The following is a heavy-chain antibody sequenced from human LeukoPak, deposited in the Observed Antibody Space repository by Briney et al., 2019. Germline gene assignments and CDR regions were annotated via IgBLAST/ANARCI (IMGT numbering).Heavy chain of an antibody. J-gene: IGHJ4*02. CDR3: AHRTTLTTIFDY. CDR1: GFSLSTSGVG. CDR2: IYWDDDK. Sequence: SGPTLVKPTQTLTLTCTFSGFSLSTSGVGVGWIRQPPGKSLEWLALIYWDDDKRYSPSLKSKLTITKDTSKNQVVLTMTNMDPVDTATYYCAHRTTLTTIFDYWGQGTLVTVSS. D-gene: IGHD4-17*01. V-gene: IGHV2-5*02.